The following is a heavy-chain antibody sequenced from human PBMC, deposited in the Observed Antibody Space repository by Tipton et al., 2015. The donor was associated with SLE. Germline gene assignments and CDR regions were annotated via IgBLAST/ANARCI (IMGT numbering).Heavy chain of an antibody. CDR1: GYSIRDGYY. V-gene: IGHV4-38-2*02. J-gene: IGHJ4*02. D-gene: IGHD5-12*01. CDR3: AREYSGYDYRTFDH. CDR2: IHHSGIT. Sequence: TLSLTCNVSGYSIRDGYYWGWIRQAPGKGLEWIGTIHHSGITYYNPSLKSRVTISVDTSKNQFSPKVRSVTAADTAVYYCAREYSGYDYRTFDHWGQGTLVTVSS.